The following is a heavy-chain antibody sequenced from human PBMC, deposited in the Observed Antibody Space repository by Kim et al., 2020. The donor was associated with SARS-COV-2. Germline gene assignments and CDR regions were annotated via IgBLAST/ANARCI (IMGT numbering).Heavy chain of an antibody. Sequence: GGSLRLSCAASGFTFSNYAMSWVRQAPGMGLEWVSFISDSVGSTYYADSVKGRFTCSSDNSNNTLYLQMNSLRAEDTALYYCAKGHTVTIGGLYYLGQGT. CDR3: AKGHTVTIGGLYY. CDR2: ISDSVGST. J-gene: IGHJ4*02. V-gene: IGHV3-23*01. D-gene: IGHD4-17*01. CDR1: GFTFSNYA.